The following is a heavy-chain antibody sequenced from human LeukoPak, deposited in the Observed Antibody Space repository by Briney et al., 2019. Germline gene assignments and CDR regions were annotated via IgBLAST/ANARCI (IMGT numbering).Heavy chain of an antibody. D-gene: IGHD3-3*01. Sequence: SVKVSCKTSGYTFTDYYMHWVRQAPGQGLEWMGRIIPIFGTANYAQKFQGRVTITTDESTSTAYMELSSLRSEDTAVYYCASSRKADDFWSGSLSFDYWGQGTLVTVSS. J-gene: IGHJ4*02. CDR2: IIPIFGTA. V-gene: IGHV1-69*05. CDR1: GYTFTDYY. CDR3: ASSRKADDFWSGSLSFDY.